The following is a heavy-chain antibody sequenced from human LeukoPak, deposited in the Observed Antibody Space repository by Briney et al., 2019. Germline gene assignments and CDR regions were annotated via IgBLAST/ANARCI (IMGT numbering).Heavy chain of an antibody. CDR2: IRYDGSNK. CDR1: GFTFSSYG. J-gene: IGHJ4*02. V-gene: IGHV3-30*02. CDR3: ATSSGYYSGAFDY. D-gene: IGHD3-22*01. Sequence: GGSLRLSCAASGFTFSSYGMHWVRQAPGKGLEWVAFIRYDGSNKYYADSVKGRFTISRDNSKNTLYLQMNSLRAEDTAVYYCATSSGYYSGAFDYWGQGTLVTVFS.